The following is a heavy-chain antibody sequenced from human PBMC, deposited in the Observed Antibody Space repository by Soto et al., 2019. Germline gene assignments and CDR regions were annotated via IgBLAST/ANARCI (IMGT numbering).Heavy chain of an antibody. V-gene: IGHV3-48*02. Sequence: GGSLRLSCEASGFTFSNYARNWVRQAPGKGLEWVSCISSSSSTIYYADSVKGRFTISRDNAKNSLYLQMNSLRDEDTAVYYCARDPHGYSSSWYYSLGYFDYWGQGTLVTVSS. D-gene: IGHD6-13*01. CDR1: GFTFSNYA. CDR2: ISSSSSTI. J-gene: IGHJ4*02. CDR3: ARDPHGYSSSWYYSLGYFDY.